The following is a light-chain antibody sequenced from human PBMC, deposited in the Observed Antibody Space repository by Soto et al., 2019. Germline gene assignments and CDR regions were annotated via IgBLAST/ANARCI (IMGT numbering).Light chain of an antibody. V-gene: IGLV2-23*02. Sequence: QSVLTQPASVSGSPGQSITIACTGTSSDVGSHNLVSWYQQHPGKAPKLMIYEVSKRPSGVSNRFSGSKSGNTASLTISGLQAEDEADYYCCSYAGYSTPYVFGTGTKLTVL. CDR3: CSYAGYSTPYV. CDR2: EVS. J-gene: IGLJ1*01. CDR1: SSDVGSHNL.